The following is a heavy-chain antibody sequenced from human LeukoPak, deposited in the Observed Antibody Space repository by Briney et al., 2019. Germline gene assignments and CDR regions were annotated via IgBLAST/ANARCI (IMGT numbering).Heavy chain of an antibody. CDR3: ARYVVVPAAIGY. D-gene: IGHD2-2*02. CDR1: GGSISSSSYY. J-gene: IGHJ4*01. Sequence: SETLPLTCTVSGGSISSSSYYWGWIRQPPGKGLEWIGSIYYSGSTYYNPSLKSRVTISVDTSKNQFSLKLSSVTAADTAVYYCARYVVVPAAIGYWGHGTLVTVSS. V-gene: IGHV4-39*01. CDR2: IYYSGST.